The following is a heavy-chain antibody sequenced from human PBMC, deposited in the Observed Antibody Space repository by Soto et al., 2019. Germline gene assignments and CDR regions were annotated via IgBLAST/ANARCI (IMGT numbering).Heavy chain of an antibody. D-gene: IGHD1-20*01. J-gene: IGHJ4*02. Sequence: GGSLRLSCAASGFTFSRNAMNWVRQAPGKGLEWVSSISGSGGDTYYPDSVKGRFTISRDNSRDTLYLQMTSLTAEDTAVYYCAKVYNWIGDSWGQGTLVTVSS. V-gene: IGHV3-23*01. CDR3: AKVYNWIGDS. CDR1: GFTFSRNA. CDR2: ISGSGGDT.